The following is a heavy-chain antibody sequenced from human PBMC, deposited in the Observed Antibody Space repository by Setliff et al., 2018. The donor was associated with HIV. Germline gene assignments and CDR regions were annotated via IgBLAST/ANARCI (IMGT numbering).Heavy chain of an antibody. D-gene: IGHD5-12*01. CDR1: GYSFTSHG. CDR2: ISPYNDIT. Sequence: ASVKVSCKASGYSFTSHGLHWVRQAPGQGLEWVGWISPYNDITNYAQNLQGRVTIITDTPTSTAYMELRSLTSDDTAVYFCARGMGYVGYDWGLPWAPFDSWGQGTLVTVSS. V-gene: IGHV1-18*01. CDR3: ARGMGYVGYDWGLPWAPFDS. J-gene: IGHJ4*02.